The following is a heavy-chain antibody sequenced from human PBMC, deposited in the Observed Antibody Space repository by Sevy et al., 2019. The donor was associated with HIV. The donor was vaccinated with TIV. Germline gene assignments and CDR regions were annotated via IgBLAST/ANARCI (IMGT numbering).Heavy chain of an antibody. Sequence: GGSLRLSCAASGFTSSTYAVSWVRQAPGKGLEWVAALNGDRTYYAGSVKGRFTISRDNPKNTVYLQVNSLRVEDTALYYCVKEETAPYFDCWGQGTLVTVSS. V-gene: IGHV3-23*01. J-gene: IGHJ4*02. CDR3: VKEETAPYFDC. D-gene: IGHD2-21*02. CDR1: GFTSSTYA. CDR2: LNGDRT.